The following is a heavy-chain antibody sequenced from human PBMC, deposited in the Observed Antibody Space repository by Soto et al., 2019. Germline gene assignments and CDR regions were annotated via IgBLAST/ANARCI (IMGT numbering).Heavy chain of an antibody. CDR2: INAGNGNT. J-gene: IGHJ4*02. V-gene: IGHV1-3*01. D-gene: IGHD2-15*01. Sequence: ASVKVSCKASGYTFTSYAMHWVRQAPGQRLEWMGWINAGNGNTKYSQKFQGRVTITRDTSASTAYMELSSLRSEDTAVYYCAPGYCSGASCYPQGFDYWGQGTLVTVSS. CDR1: GYTFTSYA. CDR3: APGYCSGASCYPQGFDY.